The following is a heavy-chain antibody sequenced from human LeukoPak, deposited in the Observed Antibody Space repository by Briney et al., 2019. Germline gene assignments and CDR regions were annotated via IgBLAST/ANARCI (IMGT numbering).Heavy chain of an antibody. J-gene: IGHJ4*02. CDR3: AKDPIKLWFGELFQIDY. CDR2: ISGSGGST. D-gene: IGHD3-10*01. V-gene: IGHV3-23*01. Sequence: RQAPGXXLEWXSAISGSGGSTYYADSVKGRFTISRDNSKNTLYLQMNSLRAEDTAVYYCAKDPIKLWFGELFQIDYWGQGTLVTVSS.